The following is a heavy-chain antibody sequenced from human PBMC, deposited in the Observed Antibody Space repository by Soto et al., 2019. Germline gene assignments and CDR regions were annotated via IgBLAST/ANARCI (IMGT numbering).Heavy chain of an antibody. Sequence: GGSLILSSAASGFTFTRYRMNWVRQAPGKGLEWVSSISSNTNYIYYGDSMKGRFTISRDNAKNSLYMEMNSLRAEDTAMYYCARESEDLTPNFDYWGQGTLVTVSS. V-gene: IGHV3-21*06. J-gene: IGHJ4*02. CDR1: GFTFTRYR. CDR3: ARESEDLTPNFDY. CDR2: ISSNTNYI.